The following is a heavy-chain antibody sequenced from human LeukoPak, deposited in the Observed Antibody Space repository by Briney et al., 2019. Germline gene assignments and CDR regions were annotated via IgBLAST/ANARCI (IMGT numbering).Heavy chain of an antibody. Sequence: GGSLRLSCAASGFTFDDYAMHWVRQAPGKGLEWVSGISWNSGSIGYADSVKGRFTISRDNAKNSVYLQMNSLRDEDTAVYYCAELGITMIGGVWGKGTTVTISS. CDR1: GFTFDDYA. CDR2: ISWNSGSI. J-gene: IGHJ6*04. D-gene: IGHD3-10*02. CDR3: AELGITMIGGV. V-gene: IGHV3-9*01.